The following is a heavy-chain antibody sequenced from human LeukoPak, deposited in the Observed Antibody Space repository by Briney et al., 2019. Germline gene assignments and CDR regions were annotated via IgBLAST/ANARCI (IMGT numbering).Heavy chain of an antibody. CDR1: GGSFSGYY. J-gene: IGHJ4*02. CDR2: INHSGST. V-gene: IGHV4-34*01. D-gene: IGHD6-19*01. CDR3: ARSPRAGIAVAGTGSFDY. Sequence: SETLSLTCAVYGGSFSGYYWSWIRQPPGKGLEWIGEINHSGSTNYNPSLKSRATISVDTSKNQFSLKLSSVTAADTAVYYCARSPRAGIAVAGTGSFDYWGQGTLVTVSS.